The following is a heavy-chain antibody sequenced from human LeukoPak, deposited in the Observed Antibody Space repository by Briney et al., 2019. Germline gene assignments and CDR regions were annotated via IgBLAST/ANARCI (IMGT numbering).Heavy chain of an antibody. D-gene: IGHD3-22*01. J-gene: IGHJ5*02. CDR1: GGSFSGYY. V-gene: IGHV4-34*01. CDR2: INHSGST. CDR3: ARGGVGNHYYHSNWFDP. Sequence: SETLSLTCAVYGGSFSGYYWSWIRQPPGKGLEWMGEINHSGSTNYNPSLKSQVTISVDTSKNQFSLKLSSVTAADTAVYYCARGGVGNHYYHSNWFDPWGQGTLVTVSS.